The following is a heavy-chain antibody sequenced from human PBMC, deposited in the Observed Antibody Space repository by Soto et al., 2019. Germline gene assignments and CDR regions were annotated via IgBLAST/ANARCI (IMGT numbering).Heavy chain of an antibody. V-gene: IGHV4-61*08. D-gene: IGHD3-22*01. Sequence: SETLSLTCTVSGGSISSGGYYWSWIRQPPGKGLEWIGYIYYSGSTNYNPSLKSRVTISVDTSKNQFSLKLSSVTAADTAVYYCARGRRSYYDSSGYRTYYYYGMDVWGQGTTVTVSS. CDR1: GGSISSGGYY. CDR2: IYYSGST. J-gene: IGHJ6*02. CDR3: ARGRRSYYDSSGYRTYYYYGMDV.